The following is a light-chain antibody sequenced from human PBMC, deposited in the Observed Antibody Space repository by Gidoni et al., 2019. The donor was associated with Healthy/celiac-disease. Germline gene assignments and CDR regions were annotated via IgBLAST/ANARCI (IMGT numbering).Light chain of an antibody. CDR2: GAS. J-gene: IGKJ4*01. CDR3: QQYGSSRGT. CDR1: QSVSSSY. V-gene: IGKV3-20*01. Sequence: DIVLTQSPGTLSLSPGERATLSCRASQSVSSSYLAGYQQKPGQAPRLLSYGASSRATGIPDRFSGSGSGTDFTLTISRLEPEDFAVYYCQQYGSSRGTFGGGTKVEIK.